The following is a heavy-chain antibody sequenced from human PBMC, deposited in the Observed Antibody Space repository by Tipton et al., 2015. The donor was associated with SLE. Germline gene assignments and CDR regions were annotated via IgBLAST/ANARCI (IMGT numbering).Heavy chain of an antibody. CDR1: GGSISSYS. J-gene: IGHJ5*02. CDR2: IYATGST. V-gene: IGHV4-4*07. Sequence: GLVKPSETLSLTCTVSGGSISSYSWNWILQSAGKGLEWIGRIYATGSTNYNPPLKSRVTMSVDTSKNQFSLKLSSVTAADTALYYCARRIQESRYSLDNWFDPWGRGTLVTVSS. CDR3: ARRIQESRYSLDNWFDP. D-gene: IGHD2/OR15-2a*01.